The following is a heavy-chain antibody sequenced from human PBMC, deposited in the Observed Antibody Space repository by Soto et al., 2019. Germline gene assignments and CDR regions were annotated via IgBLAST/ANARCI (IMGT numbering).Heavy chain of an antibody. V-gene: IGHV2-5*02. Sequence: QITLKESGPTLVKPTQTLTLTCTFSGFSLTTNGVGVGWIRQPPGKALEWLALIYWDDDKRYSPSLKSRLTITKDTPKNQVVLRMTNMDPVDTATYYCAHSPPATVTTSAEYFQHWGRGTLVTVSS. CDR1: GFSLTTNGVG. D-gene: IGHD4-17*01. CDR3: AHSPPATVTTSAEYFQH. CDR2: IYWDDDK. J-gene: IGHJ1*01.